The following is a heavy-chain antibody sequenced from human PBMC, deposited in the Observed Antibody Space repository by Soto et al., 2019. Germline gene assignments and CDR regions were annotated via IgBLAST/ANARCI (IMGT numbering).Heavy chain of an antibody. J-gene: IGHJ4*02. CDR1: GFSFSDHY. CDR2: TRDRANSYTT. V-gene: IGHV3-72*01. D-gene: IGHD6-19*01. CDR3: VRESGRGWSNFDY. Sequence: EVQLVESGGGLVQPGGSLRLSCAVSGFSFSDHYMDWVRQAPGKGLEWVGRTRDRANSYTTEYAASVKGRFTISRDDSKNSLYLQMNSLKTEDTAVYYCVRESGRGWSNFDYWGQGSLVTVSS.